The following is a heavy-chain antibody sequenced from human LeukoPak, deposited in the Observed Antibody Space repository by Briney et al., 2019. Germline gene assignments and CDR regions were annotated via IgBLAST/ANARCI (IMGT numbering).Heavy chain of an antibody. D-gene: IGHD6-19*01. J-gene: IGHJ5*02. V-gene: IGHV1-3*01. CDR1: GYTYTSYA. CDR3: ARDRAGTGLSWFDP. CDR2: INAGNGNT. Sequence: GASVKVSCKASGYTYTSYAMHWVRQAPGQRLEWMGWINAGNGNTKYSQKFQGRVTITRDTSASTAYMELSSLRSEDTAVYYCARDRAGTGLSWFDPWGQGTLVTVPS.